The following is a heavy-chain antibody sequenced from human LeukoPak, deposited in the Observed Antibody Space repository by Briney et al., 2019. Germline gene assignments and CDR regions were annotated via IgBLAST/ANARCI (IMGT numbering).Heavy chain of an antibody. J-gene: IGHJ3*02. CDR3: AREPQGYYDSSGYYGRYGAFDI. CDR1: GGSISSGGYS. CDR2: IYHSGST. D-gene: IGHD3-22*01. V-gene: IGHV4-30-2*01. Sequence: SETLSLTCAVSGGSISSGGYSWSWLRQPPGKGLEWIAYIYHSGSTYYNPSLKSRFTISVDRSKNQFSLKLSSVTAADTAVYYCAREPQGYYDSSGYYGRYGAFDIWGQGTMVTVSS.